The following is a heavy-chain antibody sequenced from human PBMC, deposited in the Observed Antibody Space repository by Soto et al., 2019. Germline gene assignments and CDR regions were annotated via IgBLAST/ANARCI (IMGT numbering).Heavy chain of an antibody. CDR3: VGGWNDC. CDR2: IKSKRCGGTT. Sequence: HLVESGGDLVKPGGSLRLSCAASGFMFSSAWMSWVRQAPGKGLEWVGRIKSKRCGGTTDYAPPVKVRFVISRDDSKTPLYPQMNTLITDDTAVYYCVGGWNDCWGQGPLVAVSS. CDR1: GFMFSSAW. D-gene: IGHD1-1*01. J-gene: IGHJ4*02. V-gene: IGHV3-15*01.